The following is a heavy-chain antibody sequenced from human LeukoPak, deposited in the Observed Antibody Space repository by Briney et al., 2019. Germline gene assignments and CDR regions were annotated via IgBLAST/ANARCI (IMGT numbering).Heavy chain of an antibody. J-gene: IGHJ5*02. V-gene: IGHV1-69*05. Sequence: ASVKVSCKASGGTFSSYAISWVRQAPGQGLEWVGGIIPIFGTANYAQKFQGRVTITTDESTSTAYMELSSLRSEDTAVYYCARDNQIRNDFWSGYSDWFDPWGQGTLVTGSS. CDR2: IIPIFGTA. CDR3: ARDNQIRNDFWSGYSDWFDP. CDR1: GGTFSSYA. D-gene: IGHD3-3*01.